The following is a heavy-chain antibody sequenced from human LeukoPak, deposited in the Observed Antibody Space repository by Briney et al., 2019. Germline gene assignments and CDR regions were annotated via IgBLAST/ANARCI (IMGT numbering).Heavy chain of an antibody. Sequence: KASETLTLTCTVSGDSITGSSYYWGWIRQPPGKGLEWIGSMYYSGSTYSNPSLKSRVTISVDTSKNQFSLKLSSVTAADTAVYYCARHYYDSTGYYHFDYWGQGSLVTVSS. CDR2: MYYSGST. J-gene: IGHJ4*02. CDR3: ARHYYDSTGYYHFDY. V-gene: IGHV4-39*01. D-gene: IGHD3-22*01. CDR1: GDSITGSSYY.